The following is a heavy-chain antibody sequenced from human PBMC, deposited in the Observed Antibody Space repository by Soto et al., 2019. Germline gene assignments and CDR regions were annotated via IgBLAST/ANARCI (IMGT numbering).Heavy chain of an antibody. CDR1: GGSISSGGYY. V-gene: IGHV4-31*03. J-gene: IGHJ4*02. CDR2: IYYSGSP. CDR3: ARQGVALELDV. Sequence: PSETLSLTCTVSGGSISSGGYYWSWIRQHPGKGLEWIGYIYYSGSPYYNPSLKSRVTISVDASKNQFSLKLNSVTAADTAVYYCARQGVALELDVWGQGTPVTVSS. D-gene: IGHD2-21*01.